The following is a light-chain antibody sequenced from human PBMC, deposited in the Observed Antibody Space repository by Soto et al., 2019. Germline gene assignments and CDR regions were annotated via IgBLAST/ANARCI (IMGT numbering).Light chain of an antibody. V-gene: IGLV1-40*01. J-gene: IGLJ2*01. CDR3: QSYDSSLSGVV. Sequence: QSMLTQPPSVSGAPGQRVTISCTGSSSNIGAGYDVHWYQRLPGTAPKLLIYDNINRPSGVPDRFSGSKSGTSASLAITGLQADDEADYYCQSYDSSLSGVVFGGGTKLTVL. CDR1: SSNIGAGYD. CDR2: DNI.